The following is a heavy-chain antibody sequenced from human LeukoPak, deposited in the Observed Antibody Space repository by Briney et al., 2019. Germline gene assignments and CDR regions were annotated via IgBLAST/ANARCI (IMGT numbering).Heavy chain of an antibody. CDR3: ARAADDYGIPEYFQH. CDR2: ISSSSSYI. CDR1: GFTFSSYS. V-gene: IGHV3-21*01. J-gene: IGHJ1*01. Sequence: GGSLRLSCAASGFTFSSYSMNRVRQAPGKGLEWVSSISSSSSYIYYADSVKGRFTISRDNAKNSLYLQMNSLRAEDTAVYYCARAADDYGIPEYFQHWGQGTLVTVSS. D-gene: IGHD4-17*01.